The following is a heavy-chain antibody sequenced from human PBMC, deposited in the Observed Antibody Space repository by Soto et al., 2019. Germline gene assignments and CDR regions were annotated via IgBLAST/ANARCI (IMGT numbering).Heavy chain of an antibody. CDR2: IDPSDSYT. CDR1: EYSFTTHV. Sequence: XESLKISCKGSEYSFTTHVVIWVRQMPGKGLEWMGRIDPSDSYTRYSPSFQGHITIAADKSISTAYLQWSSLKASDTAMYYCARHEGRYSTSSPLDQWGQGTLVTSPQ. V-gene: IGHV5-10-1*01. D-gene: IGHD6-6*01. J-gene: IGHJ4*02. CDR3: ARHEGRYSTSSPLDQ.